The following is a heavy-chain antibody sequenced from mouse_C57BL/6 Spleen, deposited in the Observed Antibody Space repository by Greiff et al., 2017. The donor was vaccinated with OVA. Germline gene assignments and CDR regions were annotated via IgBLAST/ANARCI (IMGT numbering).Heavy chain of an antibody. V-gene: IGHV2-9*01. CDR1: GFSLTGYG. D-gene: IGHD2-1*01. Sequence: VQLKESGPGLVAPSQSLSITCTVSGFSLTGYGVDWVRQPPGKGLEWLGGIWGGGSTNYNSALMSRLSISKDNSKSQVFLKMNSRQTDDTAMYYCAKHGHYGNYFDYWGKGTTLTVSS. CDR3: AKHGHYGNYFDY. CDR2: IWGGGST. J-gene: IGHJ2*01.